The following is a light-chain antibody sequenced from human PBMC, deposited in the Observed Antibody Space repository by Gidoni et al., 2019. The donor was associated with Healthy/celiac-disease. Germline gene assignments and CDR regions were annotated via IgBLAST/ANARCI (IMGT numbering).Light chain of an antibody. CDR2: DVS. Sequence: QSALTQPASVSGSPGQSITISCTVTSSDVGGYNYVSWYQQHPVKAPKLMIYDVSNRPSGVSNRFSGSKSGNTASLTISGLQAEDEADYYCSSYTSSSTTVFGGGTKLTVL. CDR1: SSDVGGYNY. V-gene: IGLV2-14*03. J-gene: IGLJ2*01. CDR3: SSYTSSSTTV.